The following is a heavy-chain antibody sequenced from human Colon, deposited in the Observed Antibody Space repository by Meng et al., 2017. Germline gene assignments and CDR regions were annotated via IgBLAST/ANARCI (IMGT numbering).Heavy chain of an antibody. CDR3: TKEVRPNDY. D-gene: IGHD4-11*01. CDR2: ISISDDTT. J-gene: IGHJ4*02. CDR1: GFTLRNFA. Sequence: GESLKISCAVSGFTLRNFAMGWVRQAPGKGLEWVSSISISDDTTYADSVKGRFTVSRDNSKSTLHLQMNSLRAENTAVYYCTKEVRPNDYWGQGTLVTVSS. V-gene: IGHV3-23*01.